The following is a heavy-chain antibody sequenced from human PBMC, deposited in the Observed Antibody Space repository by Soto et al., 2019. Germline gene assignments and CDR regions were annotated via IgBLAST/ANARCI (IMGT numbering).Heavy chain of an antibody. V-gene: IGHV4-30-4*01. CDR2: IYYSGST. CDR1: GGSISSGDYY. J-gene: IGHJ5*02. D-gene: IGHD2-2*01. CDR3: ARQGYCSSTSCYNWFDP. Sequence: LSLTCTVSGGSISSGDYYWSWIRQPPGKGLEWIGYIYYSGSTYYNPSLKSRVTISVDTSKNQFSLKLSSVTAADTAVYYCARQGYCSSTSCYNWFDPWGQGTLVTVSS.